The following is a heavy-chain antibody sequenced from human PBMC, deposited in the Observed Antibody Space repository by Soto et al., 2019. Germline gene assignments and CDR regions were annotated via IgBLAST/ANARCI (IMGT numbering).Heavy chain of an antibody. CDR2: INHSGST. Sequence: SETLSLTCAVYGGSFSGYYWSWIRQPPGKGLEWIGEINHSGSTNYNPSLKSRVTISVDTSKNQFSLKLSSVTAADTAVYYCARGLGGVTEAGNSSVEFDYWGQGTLVTVSS. D-gene: IGHD6-13*01. CDR3: ARGLGGVTEAGNSSVEFDY. V-gene: IGHV4-34*01. CDR1: GGSFSGYY. J-gene: IGHJ4*02.